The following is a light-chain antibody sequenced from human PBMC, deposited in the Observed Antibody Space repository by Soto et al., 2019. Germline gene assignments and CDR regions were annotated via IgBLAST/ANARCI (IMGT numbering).Light chain of an antibody. V-gene: IGKV3-15*01. CDR2: AAS. Sequence: PGTLSLSKGQRPTLSYVHSQTVSSNYLAWYQHKPGQAPRLLICAASTRATGIPARFSGSGSGTEFTLTISILQSEDFAVYDRQPYNNCPPGTFCQGTK. CDR3: QPYNNCPPGT. J-gene: IGKJ1*01. CDR1: QTVSSN.